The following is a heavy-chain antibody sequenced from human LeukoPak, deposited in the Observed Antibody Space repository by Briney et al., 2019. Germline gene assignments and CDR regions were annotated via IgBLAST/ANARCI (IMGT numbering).Heavy chain of an antibody. CDR3: AKSGVSGESPPQYWYLDL. D-gene: IGHD3-10*01. CDR2: IRSGGTGT. V-gene: IGHV3-23*01. CDR1: GFTFNNFA. Sequence: GGSLRLSCAASGFTFNNFAMTWVRQAPGKGLEWVSGIRSGGTGTYYADSVKGRFTISRDNSKNTLYLLMNSLRVDDTAMYYCAKSGVSGESPPQYWYLDLWGRGTLVPVSS. J-gene: IGHJ2*01.